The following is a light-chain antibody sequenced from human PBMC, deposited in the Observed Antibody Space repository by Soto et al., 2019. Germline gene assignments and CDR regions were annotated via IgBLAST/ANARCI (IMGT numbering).Light chain of an antibody. J-gene: IGKJ2*01. CDR3: HQFESSPPAFT. CDR2: GAS. V-gene: IGKV3-20*01. Sequence: ESMLTQSPGTLSLSPGERATLSCRASQSVSTRYLAWYQQKPGQAPRLLIYGASIRATGIPDRFSGSGSGTDFTLNISSLEPEDFAVYYCHQFESSPPAFTFGQGTKLEI. CDR1: QSVSTRY.